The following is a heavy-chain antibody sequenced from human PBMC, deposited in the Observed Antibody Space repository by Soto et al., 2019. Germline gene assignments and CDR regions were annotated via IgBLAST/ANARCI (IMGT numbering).Heavy chain of an antibody. Sequence: ASVKVSCKASGYTFTGYYMHWVRQAPGQGLERMGRINPNSDGTNYAQKIQGWVTMTRDTSISTAYMELSRLRSYDTDVFYCARGTYYYVSGSYYAKPSGSRNWFDPWGQGTLVTVSS. J-gene: IGHJ5*02. CDR3: ARGTYYYVSGSYYAKPSGSRNWFDP. CDR1: GYTFTGYY. V-gene: IGHV1-2*04. CDR2: INPNSDGT. D-gene: IGHD3-10*01.